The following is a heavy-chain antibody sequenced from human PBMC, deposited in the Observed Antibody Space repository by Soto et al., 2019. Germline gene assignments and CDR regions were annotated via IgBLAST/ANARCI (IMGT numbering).Heavy chain of an antibody. CDR1: GGSVSSGVYY. D-gene: IGHD2-8*01. CDR3: ARRALPQCINGVCYKDGFWDY. CDR2: IYYSGTT. Sequence: PSETLSLTCTVSGGSVSSGVYYWSWIRHHPGTGLERIGYIYYSGTTYFNPSLKSRASISLDTSKNEFSLKLTSVTAADTAVYYCARRALPQCINGVCYKDGFWDYWGEGALVTVSS. J-gene: IGHJ4*02. V-gene: IGHV4-31*03.